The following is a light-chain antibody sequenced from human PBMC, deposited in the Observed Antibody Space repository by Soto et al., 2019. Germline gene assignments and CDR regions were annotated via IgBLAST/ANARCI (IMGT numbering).Light chain of an antibody. CDR2: DAS. CDR3: QQRSNWSMYT. Sequence: EIVLTQSPATLPLSPGERATLSCRASQSVSSYLAWYQQKPGQAPRLLIYDASNRATDIPARFSVRGSGTGFTLTISSPEPDDVAIYYCQQRSNWSMYTFGQGTKVDIK. CDR1: QSVSSY. J-gene: IGKJ2*01. V-gene: IGKV3-11*01.